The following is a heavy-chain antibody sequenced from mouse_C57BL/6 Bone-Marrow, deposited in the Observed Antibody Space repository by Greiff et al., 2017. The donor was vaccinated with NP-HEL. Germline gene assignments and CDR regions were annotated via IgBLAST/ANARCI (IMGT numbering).Heavy chain of an antibody. Sequence: VQLQQPGAELVKPGASVKLSCKASGYNFTSYWMHWVKQRPGRGLEWIGRIDPNSGGTKYNEKFKSKATLTVDKPSSTAYMQLSSLTSEDSAVYYCARRYDYDGGNYAMDYWGQGTSVTVSS. D-gene: IGHD2-4*01. CDR1: GYNFTSYW. J-gene: IGHJ4*01. V-gene: IGHV1-72*01. CDR2: IDPNSGGT. CDR3: ARRYDYDGGNYAMDY.